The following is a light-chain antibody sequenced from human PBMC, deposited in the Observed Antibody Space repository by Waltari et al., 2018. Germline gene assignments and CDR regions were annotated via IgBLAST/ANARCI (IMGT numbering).Light chain of an antibody. J-gene: IGKJ2*01. CDR3: QQYNNWPPGYT. CDR2: GAS. Sequence: TQSPPTLSASLWNRATLSCRASQSVSSNLAWYQQKPGQAPRLLIYGASTRATGIPARFSGSGSGTEFTLTISSLQSEDFAVYYCQQYNNWPPGYTFGQGTKLEI. V-gene: IGKV3-15*01. CDR1: QSVSSN.